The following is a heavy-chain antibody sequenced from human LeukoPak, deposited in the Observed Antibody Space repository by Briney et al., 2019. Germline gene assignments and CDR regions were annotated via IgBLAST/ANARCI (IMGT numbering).Heavy chain of an antibody. J-gene: IGHJ4*02. CDR2: MNPNSGNT. V-gene: IGHV1-8*01. D-gene: IGHD3-3*01. CDR1: GYTFTSYD. Sequence: GASVKVSCKASGYTFTSYDINWVRQATGQGLEWMGWMNPNSGNTGYAQKFQGRVTMTRNTSISTAYMELSSLRSEDTAVYYCARVDFGVVIGDSAHFDYWGRGTLVTVSS. CDR3: ARVDFGVVIGDSAHFDY.